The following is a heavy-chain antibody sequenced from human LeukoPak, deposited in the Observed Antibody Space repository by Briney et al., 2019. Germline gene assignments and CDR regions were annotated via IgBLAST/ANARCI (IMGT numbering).Heavy chain of an antibody. CDR1: GVPISSGDYY. V-gene: IGHV4-30-4*01. CDR2: INHSGST. CDR3: ARAPLAFCSGGTCKRYFDY. Sequence: SETLSLTCTVSGVPISSGDYYWSWIRQPPGKGLEWVGYINHSGSTSSNPSLKSRVTMSVDTSKNQFSLKLSSVTAADTAVYYCARAPLAFCSGGTCKRYFDYWGQGTLVTVSS. J-gene: IGHJ4*02. D-gene: IGHD2-15*01.